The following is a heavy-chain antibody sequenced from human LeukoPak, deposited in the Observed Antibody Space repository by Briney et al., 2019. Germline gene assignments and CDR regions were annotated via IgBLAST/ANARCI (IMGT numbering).Heavy chain of an antibody. J-gene: IGHJ4*02. CDR2: ISASSSYI. CDR1: GFTFSSYS. V-gene: IGHV3-21*01. CDR3: ARVAYCTGGTCHSTPYYFDY. Sequence: GGSLRLSCEASGFTFSSYSMNWVRQAPGKGLEWVSSISASSSYIYYADSVKGRFTISRDNAKNSLYLQMNSLRAGDTAVYYCARVAYCTGGTCHSTPYYFDYWGQGTLVTVSS. D-gene: IGHD2-15*01.